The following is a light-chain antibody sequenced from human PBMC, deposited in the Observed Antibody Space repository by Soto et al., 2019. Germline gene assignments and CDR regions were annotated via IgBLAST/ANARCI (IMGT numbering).Light chain of an antibody. Sequence: EIVLTQSPGTLSLSPGERATLACRASQSVSSSYLAWYQQQRGQAPRLLLYGASSGATGTPDRFSGSGCGTDFTLTISRLQPEDYAVYYCHQYGSSPLTFGGGTKVEIK. V-gene: IGKV3-20*01. CDR1: QSVSSSY. J-gene: IGKJ4*01. CDR2: GAS. CDR3: HQYGSSPLT.